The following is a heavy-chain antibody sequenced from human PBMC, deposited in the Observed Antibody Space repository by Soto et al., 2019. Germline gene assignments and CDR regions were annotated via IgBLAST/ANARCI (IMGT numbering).Heavy chain of an antibody. CDR2: IWYDGSNK. Sequence: QVQLVESGGGVVQPGRSLRLSCAASGFTFSSSVMHWVRQAPGNGLEGVAVIWYDGSNKYYADSVKGRFTISRDNSKNKVYLQMNSLRAEDTAVDYCARGHYYCSNHLDYWGQGTLVTVSS. V-gene: IGHV3-33*01. D-gene: IGHD2-2*01. CDR3: ARGHYYCSNHLDY. J-gene: IGHJ4*02. CDR1: GFTFSSSV.